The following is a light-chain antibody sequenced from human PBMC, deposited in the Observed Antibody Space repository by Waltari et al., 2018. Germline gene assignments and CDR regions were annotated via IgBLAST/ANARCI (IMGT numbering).Light chain of an antibody. J-gene: IGLJ3*02. CDR3: QSYDSSLGAFWV. CDR1: NSNIGAGYD. CDR2: GNN. V-gene: IGLV1-40*01. Sequence: QSVLTQPPSVSVAPGQRLTISCTGSNSNIGAGYDVHCYQQLPGAAPKLLISGNNNRPSGVPDRFSGSRSDTSASLAITGLQAEDEADYYCQSYDSSLGAFWVFGGGTKVTVL.